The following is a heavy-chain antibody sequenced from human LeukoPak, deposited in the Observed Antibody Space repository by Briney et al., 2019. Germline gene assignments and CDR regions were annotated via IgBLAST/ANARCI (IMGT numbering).Heavy chain of an antibody. CDR2: ISSSSSYI. CDR3: ASECRGCQQAFDI. J-gene: IGHJ3*02. D-gene: IGHD5-12*01. V-gene: IGHV3-21*01. Sequence: NPGGSLRLSCVASGFTFSSYSMNWVRQTPGKGLEWVSSISSSSSYIYYADSVKGRFTISRDNAKNSLYLQMNSLRAEDTAVYYCASECRGCQQAFDIWGQGTMVTVSS. CDR1: GFTFSSYS.